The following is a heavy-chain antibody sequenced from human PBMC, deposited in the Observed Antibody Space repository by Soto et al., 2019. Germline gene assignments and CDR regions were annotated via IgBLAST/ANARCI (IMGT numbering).Heavy chain of an antibody. D-gene: IGHD3-10*01. J-gene: IGHJ3*02. V-gene: IGHV3-74*01. CDR3: VRDRGYPDSFDI. CDR2: MNADGSTT. Sequence: EVHLLESGGGLVQPGESLRLSCAASGFNFGPFWMHWVRQPPGKGLEWVSHMNADGSTTVYADSVKGRFSISRDNARNTLYLLMNSLRAEDTAVYYCVRDRGYPDSFDIWGQGTMVTVSP. CDR1: GFNFGPFW.